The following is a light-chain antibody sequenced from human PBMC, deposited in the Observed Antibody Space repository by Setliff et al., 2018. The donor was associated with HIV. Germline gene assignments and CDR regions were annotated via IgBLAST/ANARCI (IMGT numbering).Light chain of an antibody. CDR2: DVS. CDR3: CSYAGSYTSLYV. J-gene: IGLJ1*01. Sequence: QSVLTQPRSVSGSPGQSVTISCTGTSSVVGASNSVSWYQHHPGKAPKVIIYDVSDRPSGVPDRFSGSKSGNTASLTISGLRAEDEADYYCCSYAGSYTSLYVFGTGTKVTVL. V-gene: IGLV2-11*01. CDR1: SSVVGASNS.